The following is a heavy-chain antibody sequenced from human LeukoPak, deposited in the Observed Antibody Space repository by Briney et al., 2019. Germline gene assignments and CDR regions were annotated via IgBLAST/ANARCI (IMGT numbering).Heavy chain of an antibody. V-gene: IGHV5-51*01. J-gene: IGHJ3*02. CDR1: GYSFSNYW. D-gene: IGHD3-10*01. CDR3: ARTNLWFGELDAFDI. Sequence: GESLKISCKGSGYSFSNYWIAWVRQMPGKDLEWMGIIYPDDSNTRYSPSFQGQVTISADKSISIASLQWSSLKASDTAMYYCARTNLWFGELDAFDIWGQGTLVTVSS. CDR2: IYPDDSNT.